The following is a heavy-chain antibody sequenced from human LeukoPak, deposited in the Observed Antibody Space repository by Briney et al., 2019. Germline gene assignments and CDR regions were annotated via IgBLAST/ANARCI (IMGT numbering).Heavy chain of an antibody. J-gene: IGHJ4*02. CDR3: ARHLLWFGELSGGFDY. CDR1: GFTFHDYA. D-gene: IGHD3-10*01. V-gene: IGHV3-43D*03. Sequence: PGGSLRLSCAASGFTFHDYAMHWVRQAPGKGLEWVSLISWDGGSTYYADSVKGRFTISRDNSRNTLYLQMNSLRAEDTAVYYCARHLLWFGELSGGFDYWGQGTLVTVSS. CDR2: ISWDGGST.